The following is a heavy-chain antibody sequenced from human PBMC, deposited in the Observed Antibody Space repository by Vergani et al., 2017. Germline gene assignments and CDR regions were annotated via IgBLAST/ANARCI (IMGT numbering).Heavy chain of an antibody. CDR3: ARDRGYCXSTSCYHHIYYYCGMDV. V-gene: IGHV4-39*07. Sequence: QLQLQESGPGLVKPSETLSLTCTVSGGSISSSSYYWGWIRQPPGKGLEWIGSIYYSGSTYYNPSLKSRVTISVDTSKNQFSLKLSSVTAADTAVYYCARDRGYCXSTSCYHHIYYYCGMDVWGQGTTVTVSS. CDR1: GGSISSSSYY. J-gene: IGHJ6*02. CDR2: IYYSGST. D-gene: IGHD2-2*01.